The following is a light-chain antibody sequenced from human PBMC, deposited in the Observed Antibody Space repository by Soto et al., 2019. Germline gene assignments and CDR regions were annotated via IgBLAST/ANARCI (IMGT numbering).Light chain of an antibody. CDR2: GTS. CDR1: QTISSNY. V-gene: IGKV3-20*01. CDR3: QPYVSWT. Sequence: EIVLTQSPGTLSVSPGERATLSCRASQTISSNYLAWYQQKPGQAPSLLIYGTSSRATGIPDRFSGSGSGTDFTLNISRLEPEDYATYSCQPYVSWTFGQGTKVEIK. J-gene: IGKJ1*01.